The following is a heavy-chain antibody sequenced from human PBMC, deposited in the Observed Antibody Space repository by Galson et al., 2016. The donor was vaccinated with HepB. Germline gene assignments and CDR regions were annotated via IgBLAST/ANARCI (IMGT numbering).Heavy chain of an antibody. Sequence: SLRLSCAASGFNLSGYWMSWVRQAPGKGLEWVANIKQDGSEKYYVDSVKGRFTIFRDNAKNSLYLQMNSLRAEDTAVYYCAKDRRLLWFGEFNYYMDVWGKGTTVTVSS. CDR3: AKDRRLLWFGEFNYYMDV. V-gene: IGHV3-7*03. CDR2: IKQDGSEK. CDR1: GFNLSGYW. J-gene: IGHJ6*03. D-gene: IGHD3-10*01.